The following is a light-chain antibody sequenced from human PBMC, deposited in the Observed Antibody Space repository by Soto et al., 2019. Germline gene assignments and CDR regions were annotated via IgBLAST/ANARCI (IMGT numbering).Light chain of an antibody. V-gene: IGKV1-5*01. J-gene: IGKJ1*01. CDR1: QSISSW. CDR3: QQYNSYPWT. CDR2: DAS. Sequence: DIQMTQSPSTLSASVGDRVTITCRASQSISSWLAWYQQKPGKAPKLLIYDASSLESGVPSSFSGSGSGTEFTLTISSLQPDDFATYYCQQYNSYPWTFGQGTKVKIK.